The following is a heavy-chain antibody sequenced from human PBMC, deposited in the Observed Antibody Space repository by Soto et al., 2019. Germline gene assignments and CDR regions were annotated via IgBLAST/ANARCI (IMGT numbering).Heavy chain of an antibody. CDR2: IKQDGSEK. CDR3: ARGWSHFDY. J-gene: IGHJ4*02. Sequence: TXGSLRLSFAAAGLIFSSYWMTLVRQAPGKGLEWVANIKQDGSEKYYVDSVKGRFTISRDNAKSSLYLQMNSLRAEDTAVYYCARGWSHFDYWGQGTLVTVYS. CDR1: GLIFSSYW. V-gene: IGHV3-7*03.